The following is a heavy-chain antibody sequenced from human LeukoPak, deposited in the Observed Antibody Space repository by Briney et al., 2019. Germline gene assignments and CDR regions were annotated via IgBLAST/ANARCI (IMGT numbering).Heavy chain of an antibody. J-gene: IGHJ4*02. V-gene: IGHV1-3*01. CDR1: GYTFTSYA. CDR2: INAGNGNT. D-gene: IGHD3-22*01. Sequence: ASVKVSCKASGYTFTSYAMHWVRQAPGQRLEWMGWINAGNGNTKYSQKFQGRVTITRDTSASTAYMELSSLRSEDTAVYYCARARALYDSSGYYYEYWGQGTLVTVSS. CDR3: ARARALYDSSGYYYEY.